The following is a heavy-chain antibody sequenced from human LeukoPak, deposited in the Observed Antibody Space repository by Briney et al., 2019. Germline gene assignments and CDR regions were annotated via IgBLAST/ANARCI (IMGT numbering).Heavy chain of an antibody. J-gene: IGHJ1*01. V-gene: IGHV3-20*04. CDR3: VRDSGLFSGGYYVY. CDR1: GFTFDDYG. Sequence: PGGALRLSWAASGFTFDDYGISWVRQVPGKGLEWVSVISCNCGSTGCADSVKDRFTIFRDNAKNSLYLQLNRLRAEDTALYYCVRDSGLFSGGYYVYWGQGTLVSVSS. D-gene: IGHD1-26*01. CDR2: ISCNCGST.